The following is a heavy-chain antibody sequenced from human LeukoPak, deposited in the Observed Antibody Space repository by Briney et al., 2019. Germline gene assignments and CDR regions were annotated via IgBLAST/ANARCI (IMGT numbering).Heavy chain of an antibody. CDR2: ISSSSGYI. J-gene: IGHJ6*02. Sequence: GGSLRLSCAASGITISTYSMNWVRQAPGKGLEWVSSISSSSGYIYYEDSVKGRFTISRDNAKNSLYLQMNSLRAEDTAVYYCARDPVVGATEIYYYYGMDVWGQGTTVTVSS. D-gene: IGHD1-26*01. CDR3: ARDPVVGATEIYYYYGMDV. CDR1: GITISTYS. V-gene: IGHV3-21*01.